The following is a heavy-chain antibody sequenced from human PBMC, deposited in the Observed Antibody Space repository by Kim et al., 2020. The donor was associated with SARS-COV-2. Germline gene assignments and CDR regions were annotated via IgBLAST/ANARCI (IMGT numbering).Heavy chain of an antibody. Sequence: AESVKGRFTISRDNAKKALYLQMNSLRAEDTAVYYCARGMTIAAAGTGGYWGQGTLVTVSS. V-gene: IGHV3-11*06. J-gene: IGHJ4*02. D-gene: IGHD6-13*01. CDR3: ARGMTIAAAGTGGY.